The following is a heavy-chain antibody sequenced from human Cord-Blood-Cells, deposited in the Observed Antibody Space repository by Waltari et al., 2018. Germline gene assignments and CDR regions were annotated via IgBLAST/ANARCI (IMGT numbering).Heavy chain of an antibody. Sequence: QVQLQQWGAGRLKPSETLSLTCAVHGGSFSAYYWSWIRQPPGKGLEWIGEINHSGSTNYNPSLKSRVTISVDTSKNQFSLKLSSVTAADTAVYYCASTKWELLLWGQGTLVTVSS. D-gene: IGHD1-26*01. J-gene: IGHJ4*02. CDR3: ASTKWELLL. CDR2: INHSGST. CDR1: GGSFSAYY. V-gene: IGHV4-34*01.